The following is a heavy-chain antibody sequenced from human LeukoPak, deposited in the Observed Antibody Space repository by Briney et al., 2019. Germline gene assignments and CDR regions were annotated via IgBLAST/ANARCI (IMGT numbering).Heavy chain of an antibody. V-gene: IGHV4-4*07. CDR3: ARLRRDINDWYADDC. J-gene: IGHJ4*02. Sequence: SETLSLTCSVSGGSVNTYYWSWIRQSAGKGLEWIGRISITEGTNYNPSLKSRVSMSVDASKNQVSPKLGSVTAADTAVYYCARLRRDINDWYADDCWGQGTLVTVSS. D-gene: IGHD6-19*01. CDR2: ISITEGT. CDR1: GGSVNTYY.